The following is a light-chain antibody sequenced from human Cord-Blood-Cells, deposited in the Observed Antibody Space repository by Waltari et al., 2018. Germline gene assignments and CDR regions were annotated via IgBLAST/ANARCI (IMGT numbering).Light chain of an antibody. V-gene: IGLV3-21*03. J-gene: IGLJ2*01. CDR3: QVWDSSSDHVV. CDR1: NIGSKS. Sequence: SSLLTQPPSVSVAPPKTARITSGGNNIGSKSVHCYQQKPGQAPVLVVYDDSDRPSGIPERFSGSNSGNTATLTISRVEAGDEADYYCQVWDSSSDHVVFGGGTKLTVL. CDR2: DDS.